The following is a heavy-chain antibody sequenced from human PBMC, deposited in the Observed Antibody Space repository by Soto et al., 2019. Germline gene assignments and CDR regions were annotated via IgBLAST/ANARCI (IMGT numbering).Heavy chain of an antibody. Sequence: ASVKVSCKASGYTFTSYAMHWVRQAPGQRLEWMGWINAGNGNTKYSQKFQGRVTITRDTSASTAYMELSSLRSEDTAVYYCARDPGGRVLRYFDWLPSGYFDYWGQGTLVTV. CDR3: ARDPGGRVLRYFDWLPSGYFDY. CDR1: GYTFTSYA. J-gene: IGHJ4*02. V-gene: IGHV1-3*01. CDR2: INAGNGNT. D-gene: IGHD3-9*01.